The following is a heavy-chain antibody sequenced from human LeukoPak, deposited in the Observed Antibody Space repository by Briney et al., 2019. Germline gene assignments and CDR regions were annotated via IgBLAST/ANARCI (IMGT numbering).Heavy chain of an antibody. Sequence: GGSLRLSCAASGFTFSNYYMSWIRQAPGKGLEWVSYISTSSSYTNYADSVKGRFTISRDNAKNSLYLQMNSPRAEDTAVYYCARTSSSVLDYWGQGTLVTVSS. V-gene: IGHV3-11*06. CDR1: GFTFSNYY. D-gene: IGHD5/OR15-5a*01. CDR2: ISTSSSYT. J-gene: IGHJ4*02. CDR3: ARTSSSVLDY.